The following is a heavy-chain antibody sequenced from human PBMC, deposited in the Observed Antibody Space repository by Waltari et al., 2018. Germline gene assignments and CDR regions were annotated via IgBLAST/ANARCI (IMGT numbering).Heavy chain of an antibody. J-gene: IGHJ5*02. V-gene: IGHV4-59*11. D-gene: IGHD6-13*01. CDR3: ARDIKIAAAAYGFDP. CDR2: IYYSGST. Sequence: QVQLQESGPGLVKPSETLSLTCTVSGGSISSHYWSWIRQPPGKGLEWIGYIYYSGSTNYNPSLKSRVTISGDTSKNQFSLKLSSVTAADTAVYYCARDIKIAAAAYGFDPWGQGTLVTVSS. CDR1: GGSISSHY.